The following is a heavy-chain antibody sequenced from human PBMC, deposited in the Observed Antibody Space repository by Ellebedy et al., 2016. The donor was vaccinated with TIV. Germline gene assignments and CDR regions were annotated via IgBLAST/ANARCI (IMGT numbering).Heavy chain of an antibody. Sequence: ASVKVSCKTSGYAFSNYDIHWVRQAPGQGLEWMGWINPNSGGRDSAQKFQGRVTMTRDTSINTAYMELSRLTSDDTAVYYCARPGGYSSSWFTFAYWGQGSLVTVSS. CDR3: ARPGGYSSSWFTFAY. J-gene: IGHJ4*02. CDR2: INPNSGGR. CDR1: GYAFSNYD. D-gene: IGHD6-13*01. V-gene: IGHV1-2*02.